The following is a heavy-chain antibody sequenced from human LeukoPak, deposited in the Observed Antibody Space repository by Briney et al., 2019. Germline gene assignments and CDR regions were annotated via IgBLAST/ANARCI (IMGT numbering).Heavy chain of an antibody. D-gene: IGHD3-3*02. Sequence: PSVTLSLTCTVSGFSISSYYWSWIRQPPGKGLEGIGYVSYSGSTNYNPSLRSRVTISVDTSKSQFSLKLSSVTAADTAVYYCARQLALGYYGMDVWGQGTTVTVSS. CDR3: ARQLALGYYGMDV. V-gene: IGHV4-59*08. CDR2: VSYSGST. J-gene: IGHJ6*02. CDR1: GFSISSYY.